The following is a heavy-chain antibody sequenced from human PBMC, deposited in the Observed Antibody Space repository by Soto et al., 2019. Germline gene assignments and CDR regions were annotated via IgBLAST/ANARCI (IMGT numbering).Heavy chain of an antibody. CDR2: IKQDGSEK. V-gene: IGHV3-7*05. Sequence: GGSLRLSCAASGFTFSSYWMSWVRQAPGKGLEWVANIKQDGSEKYYVDSVKGRFTISRDNAKNSLYLQMNSLRAEDTAVYYCASDDYSNLGDAFDIWGQGTMVTVSS. J-gene: IGHJ3*02. CDR1: GFTFSSYW. D-gene: IGHD4-4*01. CDR3: ASDDYSNLGDAFDI.